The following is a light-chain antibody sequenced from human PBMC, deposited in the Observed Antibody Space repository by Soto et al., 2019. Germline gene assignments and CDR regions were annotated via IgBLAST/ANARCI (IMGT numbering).Light chain of an antibody. V-gene: IGKV3-15*01. CDR2: GAS. CDR3: QQYTNRPPAT. Sequence: EIVMTPAPATLSVSPGERATLSCRASQSVNSNLAWYQQKPGQAPRLLIYGASTRVAGIPARFSRSVSGTDFSISISSLKSVDFAVYYCQQYTNRPPATLDQVTKLQI. CDR1: QSVNSN. J-gene: IGKJ2*01.